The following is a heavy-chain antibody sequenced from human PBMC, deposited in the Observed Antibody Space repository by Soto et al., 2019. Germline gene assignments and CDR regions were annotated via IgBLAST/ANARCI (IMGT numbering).Heavy chain of an antibody. CDR1: GYTFTSYD. Sequence: ASVKVSCKASGYTFTSYDINWVRQATGQGLEWMGWMNPNSGNTGYAQKFQGRVTMTRNTSISTAYMELSSLRSEDTAVYYRARVVVYDFWSGYYLNYYYYGMDVWGQGTTVTVSS. D-gene: IGHD3-3*01. CDR2: MNPNSGNT. V-gene: IGHV1-8*01. CDR3: ARVVVYDFWSGYYLNYYYYGMDV. J-gene: IGHJ6*02.